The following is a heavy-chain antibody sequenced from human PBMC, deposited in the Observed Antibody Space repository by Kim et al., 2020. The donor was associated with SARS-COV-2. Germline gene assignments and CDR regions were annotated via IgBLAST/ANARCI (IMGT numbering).Heavy chain of an antibody. V-gene: IGHV3-23*01. CDR1: GFTFSSYA. CDR2: ISGSGGST. CDR3: AKVTTPRTIVDYFDY. Sequence: GGSLRLSCAASGFTFSSYAMSWVRQAPGKGLEWVSAISGSGGSTYYADSVKGRFTISRDNSKNTLYLQMNSLRAEDTAVYYCAKVTTPRTIVDYFDYWGQGTLVTVSS. J-gene: IGHJ4*02. D-gene: IGHD1-1*01.